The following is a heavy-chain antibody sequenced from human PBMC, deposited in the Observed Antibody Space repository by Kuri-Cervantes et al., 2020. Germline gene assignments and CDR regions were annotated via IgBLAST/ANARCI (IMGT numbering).Heavy chain of an antibody. Sequence: GGSLRLSCAASGFTFSSNAMSWVRQAPGKGMEWVSSFSASDGNTYYTDSVKGRFTISRDIFKSTLYLQMNSLRVEDTAVYYCAKGRYCNSGKCFYDYWGQGTLVTVSS. CDR1: GFTFSSNA. J-gene: IGHJ4*02. CDR3: AKGRYCNSGKCFYDY. V-gene: IGHV3-23*01. CDR2: FSASDGNT. D-gene: IGHD2/OR15-2a*01.